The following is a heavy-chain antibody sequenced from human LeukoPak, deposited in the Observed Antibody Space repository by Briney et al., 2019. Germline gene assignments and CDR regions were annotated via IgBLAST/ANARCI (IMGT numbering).Heavy chain of an antibody. V-gene: IGHV3-53*01. CDR3: ARGGAHTVVETA. J-gene: IGHJ4*02. CDR2: IYTSGST. D-gene: IGHD2-21*02. Sequence: LAGGSLRLSCAASGFTVSTNYMSWVRQAPGKGLEWVSVIYTSGSTSYADSVKGRFTISRDKPKNTLYLQMNSLRAEDTAMYYCARGGAHTVVETAWGQGTLVTVSS. CDR1: GFTVSTNY.